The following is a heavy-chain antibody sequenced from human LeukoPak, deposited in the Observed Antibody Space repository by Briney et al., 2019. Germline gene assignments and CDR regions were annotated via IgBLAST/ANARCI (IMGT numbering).Heavy chain of an antibody. V-gene: IGHV3-23*01. D-gene: IGHD3-22*01. J-gene: IGHJ4*02. CDR2: ISGSGDRT. CDR1: GFTFSSYG. Sequence: AGGSLRLSCAASGFTFSSYGVSWVRQAPGKGLEWVSGISGSGDRTYYADSVKGRFTISRDNSKNTLYLQMNSLRAEDTAVYYGAKKRDYYDSSGNFDYWGQGTLVTVSS. CDR3: AKKRDYYDSSGNFDY.